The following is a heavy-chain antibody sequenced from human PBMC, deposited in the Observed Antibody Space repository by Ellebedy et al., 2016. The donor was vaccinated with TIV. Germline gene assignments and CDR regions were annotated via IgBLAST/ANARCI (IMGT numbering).Heavy chain of an antibody. CDR2: IIPIFGTA. CDR1: GGTFSSYA. D-gene: IGHD1-26*01. CDR3: ASDKDSGSYGTNAFDI. V-gene: IGHV1-69*13. Sequence: AASVKVSCKASGGTFSSYAISWVRQPPGQGLEWMGGIIPIFGTAHYDQKFQGRVTITADEPTSTAYMELSSLRSEDTAVYYCASDKDSGSYGTNAFDIWGQGTMVTVSS. J-gene: IGHJ3*02.